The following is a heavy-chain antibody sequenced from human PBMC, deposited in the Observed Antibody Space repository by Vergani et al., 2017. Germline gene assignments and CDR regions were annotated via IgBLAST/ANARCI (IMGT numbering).Heavy chain of an antibody. CDR1: GFTFSNYA. D-gene: IGHD3-22*01. Sequence: EVQLLESGGGLVQPGGSLRLSCAASGFTFSNYAMSWVRQAPGKGLEWVSAISGSGGNTYYADSVKGRFTISRDNSKNTLYLQMSSLRAEDTAVYYCSKDAVDSTMMVVVHFDYWGKGTLVIVSS. CDR3: SKDAVDSTMMVVVHFDY. CDR2: ISGSGGNT. J-gene: IGHJ4*02. V-gene: IGHV3-23*01.